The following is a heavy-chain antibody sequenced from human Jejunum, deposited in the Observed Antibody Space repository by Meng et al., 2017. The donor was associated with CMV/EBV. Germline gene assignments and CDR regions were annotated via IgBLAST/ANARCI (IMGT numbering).Heavy chain of an antibody. Sequence: EGQVVEWWGGLVRAGGVLILSCTASGFTFTDAYMTWVRQASGKGLDWVGRFKSKRVGGTIDYAADVKGRFTISRDDSKNTLYLQMNSLKAEDTGVYYCTAGTGRTDCDYWGQGTLVTVSS. J-gene: IGHJ4*02. CDR2: FKSKRVGGTI. CDR3: TAGTGRTDCDY. V-gene: IGHV3-15*01. D-gene: IGHD1-1*01. CDR1: GFTFTDAY.